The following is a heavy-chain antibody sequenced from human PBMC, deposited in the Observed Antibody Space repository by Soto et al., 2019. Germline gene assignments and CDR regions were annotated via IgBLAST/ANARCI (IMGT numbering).Heavy chain of an antibody. CDR3: ARDGAHVYRGGYYYFMYV. Sequence: QVPLVQSGAEVKKPGASVKVSCKASGYTFSSVGINWVRQAPGQGLEWMGWISAYNGNTNYAQKLQGRVTMTTDTSTSTAYMELRSLRSDDTAVYYCARDGAHVYRGGYYYFMYVWGTGTTVTVAS. V-gene: IGHV1-18*01. J-gene: IGHJ6*03. D-gene: IGHD1-26*01. CDR1: GYTFSSVG. CDR2: ISAYNGNT.